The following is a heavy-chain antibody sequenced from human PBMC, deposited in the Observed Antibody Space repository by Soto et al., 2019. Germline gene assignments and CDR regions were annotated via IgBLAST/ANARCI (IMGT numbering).Heavy chain of an antibody. Sequence: QVHLLQSGPGLVKPSETLSLTCTFSGGSITSYYWSWIRQPPGKGLDWIGYIFHGLGPNYNSSLRGRVSISVDTSKNHHSLELRSLTAVDTAFYYCARDRHWYGSGGPFYPAGSFEIWAQGTMVAVST. CDR2: IFHGLGP. V-gene: IGHV4-59*01. CDR3: ARDRHWYGSGGPFYPAGSFEI. CDR1: GGSITSYY. D-gene: IGHD2-15*01. J-gene: IGHJ3*02.